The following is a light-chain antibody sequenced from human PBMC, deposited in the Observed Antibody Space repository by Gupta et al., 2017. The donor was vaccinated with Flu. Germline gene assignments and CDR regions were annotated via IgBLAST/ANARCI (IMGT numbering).Light chain of an antibody. V-gene: IGLV2-14*04. CDR1: DVGGYNY. Sequence: DVGGYNYVSWYQQHPGKAPKLMIYDVSNRPSGVSNRFSGSKSGNTASLTISGLQAEDEADYYCSSYTSSSTLEVFGTGTKINVL. J-gene: IGLJ1*01. CDR3: SSYTSSSTLEV. CDR2: DVS.